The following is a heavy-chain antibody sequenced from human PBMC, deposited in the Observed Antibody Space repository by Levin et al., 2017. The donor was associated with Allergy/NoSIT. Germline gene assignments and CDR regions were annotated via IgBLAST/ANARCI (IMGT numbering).Heavy chain of an antibody. D-gene: IGHD6-19*01. Sequence: SETLSLTCTVSGGSISSYYWSWIRQPPGKGLEWIGYIYYSGSTNYNPSLKSRVTISVDTSKNQFSLKLSSVTAADTAVYYCARHGYSSGWEHFQHWGQGTLVTVSS. CDR2: IYYSGST. V-gene: IGHV4-59*08. CDR3: ARHGYSSGWEHFQH. J-gene: IGHJ1*01. CDR1: GGSISSYY.